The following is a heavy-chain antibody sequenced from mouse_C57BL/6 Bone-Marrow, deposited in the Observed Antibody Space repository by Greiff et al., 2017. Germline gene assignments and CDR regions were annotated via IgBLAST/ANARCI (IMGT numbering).Heavy chain of an antibody. CDR3: SRQVTTVLATKYFDV. CDR2: ISGGGGNT. CDR1: GFTFSSYT. J-gene: IGHJ1*03. V-gene: IGHV5-9*01. Sequence: EVKLEESGGGLVKPGGSLKLSCAASGFTFSSYTMSWVRQTPEKRLRWVAAISGGGGNTYYPDSVKGRFTISRDNDKNILYLQMSSLRSEDTALYYCSRQVTTVLATKYFDVWGTGTTVTVSS. D-gene: IGHD1-1*01.